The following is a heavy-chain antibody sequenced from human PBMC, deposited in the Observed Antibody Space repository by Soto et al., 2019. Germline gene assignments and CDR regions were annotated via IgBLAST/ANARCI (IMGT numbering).Heavy chain of an antibody. CDR2: ISYDGTYQ. D-gene: IGHD2-21*01. CDR3: AKQYTDLVIGAFDV. V-gene: IGHV3-30*18. Sequence: XESLRLSCAASGFIFSSYGIHWVRQAPGKGLEWVAVISYDGTYQYYADSVKGRFTISRDNYKNTVSLQMNSLRPEDTALYYCAKQYTDLVIGAFDVWGPGAMVTVSS. CDR1: GFIFSSYG. J-gene: IGHJ3*01.